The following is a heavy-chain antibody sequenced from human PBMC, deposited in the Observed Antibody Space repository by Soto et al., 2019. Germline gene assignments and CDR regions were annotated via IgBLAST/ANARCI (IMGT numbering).Heavy chain of an antibody. CDR3: ARVKVPYGGTSRGVFEI. CDR1: AVSLSSNA. CDR2: IIPYFHTA. V-gene: IGHV1-69*06. J-gene: IGHJ3*02. Sequence: QVQLVQSGAEVKKPGSSVKVSCKASAVSLSSNALTWVRQAPGQGLEWMGGIIPYFHTANYAQKFQGRVTITADKATSIAYMELTSLRSEDTAVYYCARVKVPYGGTSRGVFEIWGQGTMVTVSS. D-gene: IGHD4-17*01.